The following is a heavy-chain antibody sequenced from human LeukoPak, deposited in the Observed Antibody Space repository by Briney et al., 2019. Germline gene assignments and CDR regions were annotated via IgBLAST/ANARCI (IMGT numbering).Heavy chain of an antibody. CDR1: GGSFSSYG. D-gene: IGHD5-18*01. J-gene: IGHJ5*02. Sequence: ASVKVSCKASGGSFSSYGISWVRQAPGQGLEWMGGIIPMLGRSNYAQKFQGRVTINTDESTSTAYMEMSSLRSEDRVAYYCAREDHTANNWFDPWGQGTLVTVSS. V-gene: IGHV1-69*05. CDR2: IIPMLGRS. CDR3: AREDHTANNWFDP.